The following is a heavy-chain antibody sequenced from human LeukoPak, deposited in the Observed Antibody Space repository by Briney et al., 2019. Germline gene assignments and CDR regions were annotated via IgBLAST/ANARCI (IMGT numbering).Heavy chain of an antibody. Sequence: GGSLRLSCAASGFTFSNAWMSWVRQAPGKGLEWVGRIKSKTDGGTTDYAAPVKGRFTISRDDSKNTLYLQMNSLKTEDTAVYYCTTGPAAIDSWFDPWGQGTLVTVSS. CDR2: IKSKTDGGTT. CDR1: GFTFSNAW. V-gene: IGHV3-15*01. J-gene: IGHJ5*02. CDR3: TTGPAAIDSWFDP. D-gene: IGHD2-2*02.